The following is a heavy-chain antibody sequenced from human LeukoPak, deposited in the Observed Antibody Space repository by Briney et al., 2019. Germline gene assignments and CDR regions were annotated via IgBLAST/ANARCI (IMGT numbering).Heavy chain of an antibody. CDR1: GLNLNSYG. CDR3: TKDRYCDSTSCPTDY. D-gene: IGHD6-13*01. Sequence: PGGSLRLFCVASGLNLNSYGMHCGRQAPGKGLEGVAAISNDGSNKYYADSVKGRFTVSRDKPKNTVYLQMNSLRAEDTAVYYCTKDRYCDSTSCPTDYWGQGTLVIVSS. V-gene: IGHV3-30*18. J-gene: IGHJ4*02. CDR2: ISNDGSNK.